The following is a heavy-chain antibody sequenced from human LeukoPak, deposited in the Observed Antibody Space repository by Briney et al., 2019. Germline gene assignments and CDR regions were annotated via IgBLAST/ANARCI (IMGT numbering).Heavy chain of an antibody. D-gene: IGHD2-15*01. V-gene: IGHV3-7*03. J-gene: IGHJ4*02. CDR2: IKEDGSEK. CDR3: ARDVDTNY. Sequence: PGGSLRLSCAASGFTFSSYWMTWARQAPGKGLEWVANIKEDGSEKYYVDSVKGRFTISRDNARNSVSLQMNSLRAEDTAVYYCARDVDTNYWGQGTLVTVSS. CDR1: GFTFSSYW.